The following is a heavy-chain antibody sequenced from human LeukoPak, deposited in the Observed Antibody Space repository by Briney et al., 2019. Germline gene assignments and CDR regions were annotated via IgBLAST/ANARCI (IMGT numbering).Heavy chain of an antibody. V-gene: IGHV1-18*01. CDR1: GYTFTSYG. D-gene: IGHD6-13*01. CDR3: ATYSSSWFTEGALDY. CDR2: ISAYNGNT. J-gene: IGHJ4*02. Sequence: ASVKVSCKASGYTFTSYGISWVRQAPGQGLEWMGWISAYNGNTNYAQKLQGRVTMTTDTSTSTAYMELRSLRSDDTAVYYCATYSSSWFTEGALDYWGQGTLVTVSS.